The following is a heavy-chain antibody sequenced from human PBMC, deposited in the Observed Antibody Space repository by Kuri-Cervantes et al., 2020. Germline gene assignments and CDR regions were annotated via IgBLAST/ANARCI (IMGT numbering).Heavy chain of an antibody. D-gene: IGHD6-13*01. J-gene: IGHJ6*02. CDR2: INPNSGGT. CDR1: GYTFTGYY. CDR3: ASKRYCSSWLGTVDYYYGADV. V-gene: IGHV1-2*02. Sequence: ASVQVSCKASGYTFTGYYMHWVRQAPGQGLEWMGGINPNSGGTNYAQKFQGRVTMTRDTSISTAYMELSRLRSDDTAVYYFASKRYCSSWLGTVDYYYGADVGGQGPTVTVSS.